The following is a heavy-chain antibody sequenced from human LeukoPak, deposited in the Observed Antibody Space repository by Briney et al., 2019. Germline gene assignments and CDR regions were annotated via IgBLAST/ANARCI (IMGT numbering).Heavy chain of an antibody. D-gene: IGHD2-2*01. J-gene: IGHJ4*02. CDR3: ARVAAPAAEGLYYFDY. Sequence: GASVKVSCKAPGYTFTSYYMHWVRQAPGQGLEWMGIINPGGGSTSYAQKFQGRVTMTRDTPTSTVYMELSSLRSEDTAVYYCARVAAPAAEGLYYFDYWGQGTLVTVSS. V-gene: IGHV1-46*01. CDR1: GYTFTSYY. CDR2: INPGGGST.